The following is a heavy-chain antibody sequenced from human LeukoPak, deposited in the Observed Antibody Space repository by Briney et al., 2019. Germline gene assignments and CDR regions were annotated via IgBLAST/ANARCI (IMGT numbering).Heavy chain of an antibody. CDR3: ARHSNWFDP. CDR2: IYYSGST. CDR1: GGPISSASYY. J-gene: IGHJ5*02. V-gene: IGHV4-39*01. Sequence: SETLSLTCTVSGGPISSASYYWDWIRQPPGKGLEWIGSIYYSGSTYYNPSLKSRLTISVDTSKNQFSLKLSSVTAADTAVYYCARHSNWFDPWGQGTLVTVSS.